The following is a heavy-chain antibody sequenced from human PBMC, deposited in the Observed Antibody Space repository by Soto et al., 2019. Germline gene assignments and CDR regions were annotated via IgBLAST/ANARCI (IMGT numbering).Heavy chain of an antibody. CDR2: ISSDGKDE. CDR1: GFTFSSYA. D-gene: IGHD3-10*01. CDR3: AKDSGRGSADYYFDY. V-gene: IGHV3-30*18. J-gene: IGHJ4*02. Sequence: QVQLVESGGGVVQPGRSLRLSCAASGFTFSSYAIHWVRQAPGKGLEWVAVISSDGKDEYSADSMKGRFAISRDNSKNTLYLQMNSLRAEDTAVYYCAKDSGRGSADYYFDYWGQGTLVTVSS.